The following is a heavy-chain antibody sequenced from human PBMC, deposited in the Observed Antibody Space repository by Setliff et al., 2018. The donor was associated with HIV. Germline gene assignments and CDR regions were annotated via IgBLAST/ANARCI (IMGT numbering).Heavy chain of an antibody. CDR3: ARRYCSSTSCYYYYYYYMDV. D-gene: IGHD2-2*01. CDR2: IYYTGST. CDR1: GASISNHY. Sequence: SETLSLTCGVSGASISNHYWSWVRQSPGKGLEWIGYIYYTGSTNYNPSLKSRIAILLDTSKNQFSLKLSSVTAADTAVYYCARRYCSSTSCYYYYYYYMDVWGKGTTVTVSS. J-gene: IGHJ6*03. V-gene: IGHV4-59*11.